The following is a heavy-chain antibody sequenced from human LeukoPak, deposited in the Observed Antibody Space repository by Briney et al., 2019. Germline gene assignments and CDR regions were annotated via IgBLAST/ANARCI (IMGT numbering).Heavy chain of an antibody. CDR1: GFTFSDYY. CDR3: ARLYNWNDVVAFDI. Sequence: GGSLRFSCAASGFTFSDYYMSWIRQAPGKGLEWVSYISSSSSTIYYADSVKGRFTISRDNAKNSLYLQMNSLRAEDTAVYYCARLYNWNDVVAFDIWGQGTMVTVSS. D-gene: IGHD1-1*01. J-gene: IGHJ3*02. CDR2: ISSSSSTI. V-gene: IGHV3-11*04.